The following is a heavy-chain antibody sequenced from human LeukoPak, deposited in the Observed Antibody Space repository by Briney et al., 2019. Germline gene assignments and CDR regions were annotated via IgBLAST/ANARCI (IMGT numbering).Heavy chain of an antibody. Sequence: KTSETLSLTCDVSGDSMTNHYWHWIRQPPGKGLESIAQIWHSGHSDHNPSLKSRVSISIDTSKTQFSLEVTSVTAADTAVYFCARGFPDWVGSGYPFDLWGQGLLVTVSS. CDR2: IWHSGHS. CDR3: ARGFPDWVGSGYPFDL. CDR1: GDSMTNHY. J-gene: IGHJ4*02. D-gene: IGHD5-12*01. V-gene: IGHV4-59*11.